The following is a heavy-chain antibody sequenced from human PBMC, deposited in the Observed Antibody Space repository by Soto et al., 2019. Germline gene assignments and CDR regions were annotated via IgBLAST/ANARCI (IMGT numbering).Heavy chain of an antibody. D-gene: IGHD6-19*01. CDR1: GYTFTSYD. CDR3: AGGPVSSGWYYYYYYRDV. Sequence: ASVKVSCKASGYTFTSYDINWVRQATGQGLEWMGWMNPNSGNTGYAQEFQGRVTMTRNTSISTAYMELSSLRSEDTAVYYCAGGPVSSGWYYYYYYRDVGGKGTRVTVP. J-gene: IGHJ6*03. V-gene: IGHV1-8*01. CDR2: MNPNSGNT.